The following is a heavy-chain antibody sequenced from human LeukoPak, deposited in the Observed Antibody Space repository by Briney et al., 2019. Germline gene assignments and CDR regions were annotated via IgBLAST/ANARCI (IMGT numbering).Heavy chain of an antibody. J-gene: IGHJ4*02. Sequence: ASVKVSCKAPGYTLTGYYLHWVRQAPGEGLEWMGWIDPKSGDTKYAQKFQGRVTMTRDTSISVAYLELSSLGSDDTAMYYCARGRDRDGSGPPGDYWGQGTLVTVSS. V-gene: IGHV1-2*02. CDR1: GYTLTGYY. CDR2: IDPKSGDT. CDR3: ARGRDRDGSGPPGDY. D-gene: IGHD3-22*01.